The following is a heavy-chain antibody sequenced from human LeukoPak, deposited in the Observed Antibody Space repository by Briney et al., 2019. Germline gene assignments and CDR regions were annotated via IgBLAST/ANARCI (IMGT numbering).Heavy chain of an antibody. CDR3: AKVPIFGVVTHYFDY. D-gene: IGHD3-3*01. J-gene: IGHJ4*02. V-gene: IGHV3-23*01. CDR1: GVTLSSYA. Sequence: GGSLRLSCAASGVTLSSYAMSWARQAPGKGLEWVSAISGSGGSTYYADSVKGRFTISRDNSKNTLYLQMNSLRAEDTAVYYCAKVPIFGVVTHYFDYWGQGTLVAVSS. CDR2: ISGSGGST.